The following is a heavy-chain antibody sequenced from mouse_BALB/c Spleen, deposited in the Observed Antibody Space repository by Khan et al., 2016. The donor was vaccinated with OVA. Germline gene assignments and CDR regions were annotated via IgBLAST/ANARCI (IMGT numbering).Heavy chain of an antibody. D-gene: IGHD2-1*01. Sequence: EVQLVESGGGLVKPGGSLKLSCAASGFTFSSSAMSWVRQTPEKRLEWVATIRRDGYYPYYPDNVTGRFTISRDNAKNTLYLQMSSLRSEDTAMYYCARSAYGNFAYWGQGTLVTVSA. CDR3: ARSAYGNFAY. V-gene: IGHV5-9-3*01. J-gene: IGHJ3*01. CDR1: GFTFSSSA. CDR2: IRRDGYYP.